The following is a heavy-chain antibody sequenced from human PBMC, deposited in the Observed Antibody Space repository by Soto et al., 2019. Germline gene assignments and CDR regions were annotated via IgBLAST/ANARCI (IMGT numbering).Heavy chain of an antibody. CDR2: INGDGSYT. Sequence: EVQLVESGGGLVHPGGSLRLSCAASGFTFSTYWMHWVRQAPEKGLLWVSHINGDGSYTDFADSVKGRFTISRDNAKNTVYLQMQSLRVEDTAVYFCVRTWHGFDIWGPGTMVTVSS. J-gene: IGHJ3*02. CDR3: VRTWHGFDI. V-gene: IGHV3-74*01. CDR1: GFTFSTYW.